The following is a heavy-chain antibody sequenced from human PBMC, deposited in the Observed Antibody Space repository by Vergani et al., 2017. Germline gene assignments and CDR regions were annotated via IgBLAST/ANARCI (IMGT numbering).Heavy chain of an antibody. Sequence: EVQLVESGGGLVQPGGSLRLSCAASGSTFSSYAMNWVRQAPGKGLEWVSYISRSSSTIYYADSVKGRFTISRDTAKNSLHLQMNNLRAEDTAVYYCARQSRDVFCTNGVCPLGYWGQGALVTVSS. CDR1: GSTFSSYA. D-gene: IGHD2-8*01. V-gene: IGHV3-48*01. CDR2: ISRSSSTI. CDR3: ARQSRDVFCTNGVCPLGY. J-gene: IGHJ4*02.